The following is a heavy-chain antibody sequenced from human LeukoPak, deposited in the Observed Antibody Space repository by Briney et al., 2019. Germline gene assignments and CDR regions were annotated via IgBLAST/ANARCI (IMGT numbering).Heavy chain of an antibody. CDR3: ARVAGRSTNCQDY. D-gene: IGHD2-2*01. Sequence: GGSLRLSCAASGLTFSSYWMSWVRQAPGKGLEWVANIKQDGSEKYYVDSVKGRFTISRDNAKNSLYLQMNSLRAEDTAVYYCARVAGRSTNCQDYWGQGTLVTVSS. J-gene: IGHJ4*02. CDR1: GLTFSSYW. CDR2: IKQDGSEK. V-gene: IGHV3-7*04.